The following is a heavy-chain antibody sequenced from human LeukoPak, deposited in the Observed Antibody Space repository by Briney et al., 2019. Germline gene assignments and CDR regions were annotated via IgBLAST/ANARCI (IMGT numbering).Heavy chain of an antibody. J-gene: IGHJ4*02. CDR1: GFTFSSYA. V-gene: IGHV3-30-3*01. Sequence: GGSLRLSCAVSGFTFSSYAMHWVRQAPGKGLEWVAVISYGGSNKYYADSVKGRFTIYRDNSKNTLYLQMNSLRAEDTAVYYCARDEDLRYSSGWYRSFDYWGQGNLGTVSS. CDR3: ARDEDLRYSSGWYRSFDY. CDR2: ISYGGSNK. D-gene: IGHD6-19*01.